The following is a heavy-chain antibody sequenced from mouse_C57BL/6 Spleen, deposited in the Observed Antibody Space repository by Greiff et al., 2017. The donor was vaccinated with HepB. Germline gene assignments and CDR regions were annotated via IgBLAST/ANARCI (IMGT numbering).Heavy chain of an antibody. Sequence: EVKLMESGGGLVKPGGSLKLSCAASGFTFSDYGMHWVRQAPEKGLEWVAYISSGSSTIYYADTVKGRFTISRDNAKNTLFLQMTSLRSEDTAMYYCARNGGRAMDYWGQGTSVTVSS. CDR3: ARNGGRAMDY. CDR2: ISSGSSTI. V-gene: IGHV5-17*01. CDR1: GFTFSDYG. J-gene: IGHJ4*01.